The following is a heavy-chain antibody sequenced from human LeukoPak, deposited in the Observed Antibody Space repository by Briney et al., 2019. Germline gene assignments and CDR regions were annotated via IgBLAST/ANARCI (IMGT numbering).Heavy chain of an antibody. CDR2: INPNSGDT. CDR3: ATTSGSGHRGFDY. D-gene: IGHD6-19*01. V-gene: IGHV1-2*06. CDR1: GYTFTGYH. Sequence: ASVKVSCKASGYTFTGYHMHWVRQAPGQGLEWMGRINPNSGDTNYAQKFQGRVTMTRDTSISTAYMELSRLRSDDTAVYYCATTSGSGHRGFDYWGQGTLVTVSS. J-gene: IGHJ4*02.